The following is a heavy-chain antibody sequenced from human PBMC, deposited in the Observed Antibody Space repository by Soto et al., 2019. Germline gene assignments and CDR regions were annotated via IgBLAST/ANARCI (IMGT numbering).Heavy chain of an antibody. CDR1: GYTFTSYD. D-gene: IGHD3-16*01. CDR3: AGGVRGGECAYWFDP. V-gene: IGHV1-8*01. Sequence: ASVKVSCKASGYTFTSYDINWVRQDTGQGLEWMGWMNPNSGNTGYAQKFQGRVTMTRNTSISTAYMELSSLRSEDTAVYYCAGGVRGGECAYWFDPWGQGTLVIVSS. J-gene: IGHJ5*02. CDR2: MNPNSGNT.